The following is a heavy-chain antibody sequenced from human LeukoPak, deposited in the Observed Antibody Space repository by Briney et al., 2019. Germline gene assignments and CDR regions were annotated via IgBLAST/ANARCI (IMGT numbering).Heavy chain of an antibody. CDR1: GFTFSDYY. J-gene: IGHJ4*02. D-gene: IGHD3-22*01. CDR3: AKDTHYYDSSGLDY. Sequence: GGSLRLSCAASGFTFSDYYMSWIRQAPGKGLEWVSYISSSGSTIYYADSVKGRFTISRDNSKNTLYLQMNSLRAEDTAVYYCAKDTHYYDSSGLDYWGQGTLVTVSS. CDR2: ISSSGSTI. V-gene: IGHV3-11*04.